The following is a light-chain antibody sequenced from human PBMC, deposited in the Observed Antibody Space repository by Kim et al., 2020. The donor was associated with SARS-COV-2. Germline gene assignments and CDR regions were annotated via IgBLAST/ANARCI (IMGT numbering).Light chain of an antibody. J-gene: IGKJ4*01. CDR2: GAS. V-gene: IGKV3-15*01. CDR1: QSVGSN. Sequence: VPPGERAPLSCRASQSVGSNLAWYQQKPGQAPRLLLYGASTRATDIPARFSGSGSGTEFTLTISSLQSEDFAVYYCQQSNNWPLTFGGGTKVDIK. CDR3: QQSNNWPLT.